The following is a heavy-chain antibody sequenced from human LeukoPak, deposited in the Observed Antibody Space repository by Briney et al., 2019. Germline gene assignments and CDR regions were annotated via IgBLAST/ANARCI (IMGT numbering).Heavy chain of an antibody. Sequence: GGSLRLSCAASGFTFSSYVMHWVRQAPGKGLEWVAFIRYDGSNKYYSDSVKARFTISRDSSKNTLYLQMNSLRPEDTAVYYCARRPSKYYDILTGYYRSEFDYWGQGTLVTVSS. CDR2: IRYDGSNK. V-gene: IGHV3-30*02. CDR3: ARRPSKYYDILTGYYRSEFDY. CDR1: GFTFSSYV. D-gene: IGHD3-9*01. J-gene: IGHJ4*02.